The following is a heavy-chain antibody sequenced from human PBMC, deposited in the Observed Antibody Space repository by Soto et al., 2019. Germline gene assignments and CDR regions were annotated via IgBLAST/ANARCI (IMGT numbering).Heavy chain of an antibody. CDR1: GFTFRSYW. Sequence: PGGSLRLSCAASGFTFRSYWMNWVRQAPGKGLEWVANIKEDGTAKYYLDSVKGRFTVSRDNVKNSLYLQMNSLRAEDTAMYYCTTDRGYLTFDYWGPGTLVTVSS. J-gene: IGHJ4*02. CDR2: IKEDGTAK. CDR3: TTDRGYLTFDY. D-gene: IGHD3-22*01. V-gene: IGHV3-7*01.